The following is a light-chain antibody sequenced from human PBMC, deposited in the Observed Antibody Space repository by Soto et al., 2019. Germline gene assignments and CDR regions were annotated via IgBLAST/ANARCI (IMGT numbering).Light chain of an antibody. V-gene: IGLV3-21*04. CDR1: NIGSKS. Sequence: SYVLTQPPSVSVAPGKTAKITGGGDNIGSKSVHWYQQKPGQAPVLFIYYDDVRPSGIPERVSGSNSGNAATLTISGVEAGDEADYYCQVWDNGVVFGGGTKVTAL. CDR2: YDD. CDR3: QVWDNGVV. J-gene: IGLJ2*01.